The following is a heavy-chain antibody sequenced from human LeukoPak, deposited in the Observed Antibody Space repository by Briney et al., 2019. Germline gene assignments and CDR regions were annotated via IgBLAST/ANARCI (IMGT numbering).Heavy chain of an antibody. J-gene: IGHJ4*02. V-gene: IGHV3-30*04. D-gene: IGHD3-22*01. CDR2: ISYDGSNK. Sequence: PGRSLRLSCAASGFTFSSYAMHWVRQAPGKGLEWVAVISYDGSNKYYADSVKGRFTISRDNSKNTLYLQMNSLRAEDTAVYYCAREAYYDSSGYYYDYWGQGTLVTVSS. CDR3: AREAYYDSSGYYYDY. CDR1: GFTFSSYA.